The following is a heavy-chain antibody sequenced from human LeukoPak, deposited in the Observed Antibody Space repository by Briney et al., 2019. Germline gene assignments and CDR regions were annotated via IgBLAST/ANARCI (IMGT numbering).Heavy chain of an antibody. CDR1: GYTFTGYY. J-gene: IGHJ5*02. CDR3: ARGWSYYGSGSYYNNWFDP. CDR2: IIPIFGTA. V-gene: IGHV1-69*13. Sequence: SVKVSCKASGYTFTGYYMHWVRQAPGQGLEWMGGIIPIFGTANYAQKFQGRVTITADESTSTAYMELSSLRSEDTAVYYCARGWSYYGSGSYYNNWFDPWGQGTLVTVSS. D-gene: IGHD3-10*01.